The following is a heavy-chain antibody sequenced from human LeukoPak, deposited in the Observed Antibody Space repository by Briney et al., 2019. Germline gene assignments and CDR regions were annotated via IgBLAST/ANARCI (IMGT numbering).Heavy chain of an antibody. Sequence: PGGSLRLSCAASGFSFSSYSMSWVRQAPGKGLEWVSVISDNGGDTFYADCVKGRFTISRDNSKNTLYLQMHSLRAEDTAVYYCVRDYGCNYGAHFDFWGQGTLVTVSS. CDR3: VRDYGCNYGAHFDF. CDR2: ISDNGGDT. V-gene: IGHV3-23*01. D-gene: IGHD4-23*01. J-gene: IGHJ4*02. CDR1: GFSFSSYS.